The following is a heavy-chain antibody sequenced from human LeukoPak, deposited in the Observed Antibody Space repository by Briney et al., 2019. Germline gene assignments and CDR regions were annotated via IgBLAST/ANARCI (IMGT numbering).Heavy chain of an antibody. V-gene: IGHV4-59*01. D-gene: IGHD3-10*01. CDR1: GGSISSYY. CDR3: ASGTYGSDY. CDR2: IYYSGNS. J-gene: IGHJ4*02. Sequence: PSETLSPTCTVSGGSISSYYWTWIRQPPGKGLEWIGYIYYSGNSNYNPSLKSRVTMAVDTSKNQFSLKLTSVTAADTAVYYCASGTYGSDYWGQGTLVTVSS.